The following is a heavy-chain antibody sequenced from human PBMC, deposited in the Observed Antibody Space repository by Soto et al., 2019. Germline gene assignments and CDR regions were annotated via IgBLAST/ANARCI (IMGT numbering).Heavy chain of an antibody. CDR2: ISSSGSII. D-gene: IGHD6-25*01. CDR3: ALAGYDSDYYAVTPLSAGHF. V-gene: IGHV3-11*01. CDR1: GFTFSDYY. Sequence: QVQLVVPGGGLVKPGGSLRISCAASGFTFSDYYISWIRQAPGKGLEWVSYISSSGSIIYYADSVKGRFTNSRDNAKNSLYLQMNSLRGEDTAVYYCALAGYDSDYYAVTPLSAGHFWGQGTLVTVSS. J-gene: IGHJ4*02.